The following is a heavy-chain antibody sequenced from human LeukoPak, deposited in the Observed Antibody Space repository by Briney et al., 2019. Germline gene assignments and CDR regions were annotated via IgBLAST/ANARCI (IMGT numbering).Heavy chain of an antibody. J-gene: IGHJ3*02. D-gene: IGHD2-15*01. CDR2: IYYSGST. Sequence: SETLSLTCTVSGGSISSYYWSWIRQPPGKGLEWIGYIYYSGSTNYNPSLKSRVTISVDTSKNQFSLKLSSVTAADTAVYYCARLLYCSGGSCAHDAFDIWGQGTMVTVSS. V-gene: IGHV4-59*08. CDR1: GGSISSYY. CDR3: ARLLYCSGGSCAHDAFDI.